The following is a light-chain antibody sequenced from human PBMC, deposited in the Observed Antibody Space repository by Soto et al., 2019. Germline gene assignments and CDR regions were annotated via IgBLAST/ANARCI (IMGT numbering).Light chain of an antibody. CDR1: SSDVGGYNY. Sequence: ALTQPASVSGSPGQSITISCTGTSSDVGGYNYVSWYQQHPGKAPKLMIYDVSNRPSGVSNRFSGSKSGNTASLTISGLQAEDEADYYCSSYTSSSTYVFGTGTKVT. J-gene: IGLJ1*01. V-gene: IGLV2-14*01. CDR2: DVS. CDR3: SSYTSSSTYV.